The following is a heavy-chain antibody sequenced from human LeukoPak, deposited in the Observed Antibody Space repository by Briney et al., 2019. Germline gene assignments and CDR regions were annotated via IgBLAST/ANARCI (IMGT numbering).Heavy chain of an antibody. CDR3: ARDGQWLDGGYFDY. CDR1: GFTFSSYA. Sequence: GGSLRLSCAASGFTFSSYAMHWVRQAPGKGLEWVAVISYDGSNKYYADSVKGRFTISRDNSKNTLYLQTNSLRAEDTAVYYCARDGQWLDGGYFDYWGQGTLVTVSS. J-gene: IGHJ4*02. V-gene: IGHV3-30-3*01. CDR2: ISYDGSNK. D-gene: IGHD6-19*01.